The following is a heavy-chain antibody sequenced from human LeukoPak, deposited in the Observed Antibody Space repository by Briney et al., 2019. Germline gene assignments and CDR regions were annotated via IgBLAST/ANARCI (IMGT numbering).Heavy chain of an antibody. CDR1: GFTLRGCA. D-gene: IGHD6-6*01. CDR3: AKIIKYGSSPSDY. CDR2: ISDSGGST. Sequence: GGSLRLSCAASGFTLRGCAMSWVRQAPATGLELVSGISDSGGSTYYADSVKGRCTISRENSKNTLYLQMNSLRAEDTGVYYCAKIIKYGSSPSDYWGRGTLVTVCS. V-gene: IGHV3-23*01. J-gene: IGHJ4*02.